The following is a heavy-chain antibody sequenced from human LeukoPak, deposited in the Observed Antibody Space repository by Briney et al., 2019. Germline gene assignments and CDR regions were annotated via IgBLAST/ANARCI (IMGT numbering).Heavy chain of an antibody. Sequence: GGSLRLSCAASGFTFSTYAMTWVRQAPGKGLEWVSGVSGSGGSTYYADSVKGRFTISRDNSKNTLYLQMNSLRAEDTAVYYCAKDTMWYFDLWGRGTLLTVSS. J-gene: IGHJ2*01. CDR1: GFTFSTYA. V-gene: IGHV3-23*01. CDR3: AKDTMWYFDL. CDR2: VSGSGGST. D-gene: IGHD3-3*01.